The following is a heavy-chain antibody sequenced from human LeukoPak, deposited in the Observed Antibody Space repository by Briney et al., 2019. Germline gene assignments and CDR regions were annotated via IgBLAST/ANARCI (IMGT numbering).Heavy chain of an antibody. V-gene: IGHV4-39*07. D-gene: IGHD2-2*02. CDR2: IYYSGST. J-gene: IGHJ5*02. CDR3: ARDPPGVVVPAAIRWFDP. CDR1: GGSISSSSYY. Sequence: SETLSLTCTVSGGSISSSSYYWGWIRQPPGKGLEWIGSIYYSGSTYYNPSLKSRVTISVDTSKNQFSLKLSSVTAADTAVYYCARDPPGVVVPAAIRWFDPWGQGTLVTVSS.